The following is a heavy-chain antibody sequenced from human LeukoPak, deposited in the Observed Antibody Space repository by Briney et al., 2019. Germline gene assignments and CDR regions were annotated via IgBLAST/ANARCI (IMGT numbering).Heavy chain of an antibody. J-gene: IGHJ5*02. CDR1: GGSISSYY. CDR2: IYYSGST. V-gene: IGHV4-59*01. Sequence: SETLSLTCTVSGGSISSYYWSWIRQPPGKGLEWIGYIYYSGSTNYNPSLKSRVTISVDTSKNQFSLKLSSVTAADTAVYYCARGLRIDNWFDPWGQGTLVTVSS. CDR3: ARGLRIDNWFDP. D-gene: IGHD5-12*01.